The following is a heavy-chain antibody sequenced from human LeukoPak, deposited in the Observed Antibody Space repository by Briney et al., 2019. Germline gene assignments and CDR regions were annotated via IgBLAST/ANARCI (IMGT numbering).Heavy chain of an antibody. CDR2: IRYDGSNK. J-gene: IGHJ4*02. CDR1: GFTFSSYG. V-gene: IGHV3-30*02. D-gene: IGHD3-22*01. Sequence: GGSLRLSCAASGFTFSSYGMHWVRQAPGKGLEWVAFIRYDGSNKYYADSVKGRFTISRDNSKNTLYLQMNSLRAEDTAVYYCAKDRGYDSSGLDYWGQGTLVTVSS. CDR3: AKDRGYDSSGLDY.